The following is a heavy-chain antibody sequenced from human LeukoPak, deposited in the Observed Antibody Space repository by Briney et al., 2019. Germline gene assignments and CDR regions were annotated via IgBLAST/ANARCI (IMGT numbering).Heavy chain of an antibody. Sequence: SETLSLTCAVYGGSFSDYSWTWIRQPAGKGLEWIGRIYTSGSTNYNPSLKRRVTMSVDTSKNQFSLKLSSVTAADTAVYYCARVGSVYCSSTSCSDWFDPWGQGTLVTVSS. CDR1: GGSFSDYS. CDR3: ARVGSVYCSSTSCSDWFDP. D-gene: IGHD2-2*01. CDR2: IYTSGST. J-gene: IGHJ5*02. V-gene: IGHV4-59*10.